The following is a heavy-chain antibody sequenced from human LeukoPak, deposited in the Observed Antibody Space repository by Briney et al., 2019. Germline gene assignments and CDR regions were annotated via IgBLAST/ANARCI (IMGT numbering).Heavy chain of an antibody. CDR2: ISSSTTI. V-gene: IGHV3-48*04. D-gene: IGHD2-15*01. J-gene: IGHJ4*02. CDR1: GFTFSSYS. CDR3: ARAGALAAAALGYY. Sequence: GGSLRLSCAASGFTFSSYSMNWVRQAPGKGLEWVSYISSSTTIYYADSVKGRFTISRDNAKNSLYLQMDSLRAEDTAVYYCARAGALAAAALGYYWGQGTLVTVSS.